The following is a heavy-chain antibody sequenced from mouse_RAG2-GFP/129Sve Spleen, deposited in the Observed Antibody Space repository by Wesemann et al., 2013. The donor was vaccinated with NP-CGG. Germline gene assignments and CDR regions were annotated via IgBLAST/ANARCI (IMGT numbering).Heavy chain of an antibody. CDR2: RSKSNNYAT. V-gene: IGHV10S3*01. Sequence: RSKSNNYATYYADSVKDRFTISRDDSQSMLYLQMNNLKTEDTAMYYCVRDNPFAYWGQGTLVTVSA. J-gene: IGHJ3*01. CDR3: VRDNPFAY.